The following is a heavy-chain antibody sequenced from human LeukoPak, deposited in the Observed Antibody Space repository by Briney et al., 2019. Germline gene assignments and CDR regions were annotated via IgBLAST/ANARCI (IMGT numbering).Heavy chain of an antibody. CDR3: AKAVGATWYYFDY. CDR2: FSGSGDST. D-gene: IGHD1-26*01. CDR1: GFTYSSHG. V-gene: IGHV3-23*01. J-gene: IGHJ4*02. Sequence: GGSLRRSCAASGFTYSSHGMSWVRQPPGKGLEWVSAFSGSGDSTHYADSVKGRFTISRDSSKKTLYLQMNSLRAEDTAVYYCAKAVGATWYYFDYWGQGTLVTVSS.